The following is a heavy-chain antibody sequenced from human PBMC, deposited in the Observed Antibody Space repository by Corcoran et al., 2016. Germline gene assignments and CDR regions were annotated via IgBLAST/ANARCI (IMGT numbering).Heavy chain of an antibody. V-gene: IGHV3-23*01. CDR3: VLRAGPYRGDIVATSLGH. CDR1: GFTFSNYA. J-gene: IGHJ4*02. Sequence: EVQLLESGGGLVQPGGSLRLSCAGSGFTFSNYAMSWVRQAPGKGPEWVSVVSGSGGGPWYADSVKGRFTISRDNSKSTLYLQMNSLRAEDTAVYYCVLRAGPYRGDIVATSLGHWGQGTLVTVSS. CDR2: VSGSGGGP. D-gene: IGHD5-12*01.